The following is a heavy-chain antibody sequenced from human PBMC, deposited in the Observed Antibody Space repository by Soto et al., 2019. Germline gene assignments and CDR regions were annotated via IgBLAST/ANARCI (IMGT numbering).Heavy chain of an antibody. CDR2: FYSSGSI. CDR1: GYSITAGGYY. V-gene: IGHV4-31*03. D-gene: IGHD6-19*01. Sequence: SETLSLTCFVSGYSITAGGYYWSWIRHHPGKGLEWIGSFYSSGSIIYNPSLRSRVSISGDTSSNQFSMSLTSVTAADTARYYCARMYSSGSGWFHPWAQGTLVTVSS. CDR3: ARMYSSGSGWFHP. J-gene: IGHJ5*02.